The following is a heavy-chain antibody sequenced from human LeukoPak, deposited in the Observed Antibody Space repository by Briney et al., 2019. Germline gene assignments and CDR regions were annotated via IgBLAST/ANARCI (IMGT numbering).Heavy chain of an antibody. J-gene: IGHJ4*02. CDR1: GYTFTSYG. Sequence: GASVKVSYKASGYTFTSYGISWVRQAPGQGLEWMGWISAYNGNTNYAQKLQGRVTMTTDTSTSTAYMELRSLRAEDTAVYYCAKDLESWKFGYGHYYFDYWGQGTLVTVSS. CDR3: AKDLESWKFGYGHYYFDY. D-gene: IGHD3-16*01. V-gene: IGHV1-18*01. CDR2: ISAYNGNT.